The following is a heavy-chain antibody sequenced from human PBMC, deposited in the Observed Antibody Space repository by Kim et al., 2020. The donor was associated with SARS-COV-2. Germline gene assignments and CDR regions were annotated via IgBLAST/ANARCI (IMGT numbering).Heavy chain of an antibody. J-gene: IGHJ4*02. D-gene: IGHD6-19*01. V-gene: IGHV4-34*01. CDR1: GGSFSGYY. CDR3: ARDKRYSSGWFSMKY. CDR2: INHSGST. Sequence: SETLSLTCAVYGGSFSGYYWSWIRQPPGKGLEWIGEINHSGSTNYNPSLKSRVTISVDTSKNQFSLKLSSVTAADTAVYYCARDKRYSSGWFSMKYWGQGTLVTVSS.